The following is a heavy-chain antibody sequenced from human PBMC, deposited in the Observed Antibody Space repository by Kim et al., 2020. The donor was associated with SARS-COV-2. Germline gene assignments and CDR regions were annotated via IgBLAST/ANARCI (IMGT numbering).Heavy chain of an antibody. D-gene: IGHD1-1*01. CDR1: GFTFSSYD. J-gene: IGHJ4*02. V-gene: IGHV3-13*01. CDR3: ARGTKRRGNWNDGFDY. Sequence: GGSLRLSCAASGFTFSSYDMHWVRQATGKGLEWVSAIGTAGDTYYPGSVKGRFTISRENAKNSLYLQMNSLRAGDTAVYYCARGTKRRGNWNDGFDYWGQGTLVTVSS. CDR2: IGTAGDT.